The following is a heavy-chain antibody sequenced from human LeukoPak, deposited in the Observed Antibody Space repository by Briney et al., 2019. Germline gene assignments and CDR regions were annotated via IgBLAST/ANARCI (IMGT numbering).Heavy chain of an antibody. CDR2: ITSTSSFI. J-gene: IGHJ4*02. CDR3: TSEVATIEGKFDF. V-gene: IGHV3-21*01. Sequence: GGSLRISCAASGFTFRTDTMNCVRQAPGKGLEWVSAITSTSSFIFYADSVQGRFTISIDNAKNSLYLQMDSLRAEDTAVYYCTSEVATIEGKFDFWGQGTLVTVSS. D-gene: IGHD5-12*01. CDR1: GFTFRTDT.